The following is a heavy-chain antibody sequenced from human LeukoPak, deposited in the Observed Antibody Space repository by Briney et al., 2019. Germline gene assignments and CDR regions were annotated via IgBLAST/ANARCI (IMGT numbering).Heavy chain of an antibody. Sequence: PSETLSLTCTVSGGSISSYYWSWIRQPAGKGLEWIGRIYTSGSTNYNPSLKSRVTMSVDTSKSQFSLKLSSVTAADTAVYYCAKQQLVLGWFDPWGQGTLVTVSS. CDR2: IYTSGST. J-gene: IGHJ5*02. D-gene: IGHD6-13*01. V-gene: IGHV4-4*07. CDR1: GGSISSYY. CDR3: AKQQLVLGWFDP.